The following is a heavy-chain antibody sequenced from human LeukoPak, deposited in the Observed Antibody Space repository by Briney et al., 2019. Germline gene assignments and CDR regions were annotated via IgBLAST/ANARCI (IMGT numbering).Heavy chain of an antibody. Sequence: SETLSLTCAVSGGSISSSNWWSWVRQPPGKGLEWIGEIYHSGSTNYNPSLKSRVTISVDKSKNQFSLKLSSATAADTAVYYCARDRITGTPSFDYWGQGTLVTVSS. V-gene: IGHV4-4*02. J-gene: IGHJ4*02. CDR3: ARDRITGTPSFDY. D-gene: IGHD1-7*01. CDR1: GGSISSSNW. CDR2: IYHSGST.